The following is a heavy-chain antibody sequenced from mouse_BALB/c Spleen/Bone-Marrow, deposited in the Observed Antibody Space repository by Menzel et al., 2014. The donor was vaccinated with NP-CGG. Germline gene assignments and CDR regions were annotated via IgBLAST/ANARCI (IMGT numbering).Heavy chain of an antibody. D-gene: IGHD2-14*01. CDR2: IDPANGNT. J-gene: IGHJ3*01. Sequence: VQLQQSGAELVKPGVSVKLSCTASGFNIKDTYTHWVKQRPEQGLEWIGRIDPANGNTKYDPKFQGKATITADTSSNTAYLQLSSLTSEDTAVYYCATYYRYDRRFAYWGQGTLVTVSA. V-gene: IGHV14-3*02. CDR3: ATYYRYDRRFAY. CDR1: GFNIKDTY.